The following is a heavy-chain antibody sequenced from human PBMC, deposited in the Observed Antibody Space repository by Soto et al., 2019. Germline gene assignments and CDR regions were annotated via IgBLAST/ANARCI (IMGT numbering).Heavy chain of an antibody. D-gene: IGHD5-18*01. CDR1: GGSFSGYY. Sequence: SETLSLTCAVYGGSFSGYYWSWIRQPPGKGLEWIGEINHSGSTNYNPSLKSRVTISVDTSKNQFSLKLSSVTAADTAVYYCARGRVNTPRYGRSTSSLFDCWGQGTLVTVSS. CDR3: ARGRVNTPRYGRSTSSLFDC. V-gene: IGHV4-34*01. CDR2: INHSGST. J-gene: IGHJ4*02.